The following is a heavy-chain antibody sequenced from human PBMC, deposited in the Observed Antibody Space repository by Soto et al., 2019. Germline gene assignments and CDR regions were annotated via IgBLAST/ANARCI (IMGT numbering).Heavy chain of an antibody. J-gene: IGHJ6*02. V-gene: IGHV4-59*12. CDR2: IYYSGST. CDR3: ARDPLGHYGMDV. Sequence: PSETLSLTCTVSGGSISSYYWSWIRQPPGKGLELIGYIYYSGSTNYNPSLKSRVTISVDTSKNQFSLKLSSVTAADTAVYYCARDPLGHYGMDVWGQGTTVTVSS. CDR1: GGSISSYY.